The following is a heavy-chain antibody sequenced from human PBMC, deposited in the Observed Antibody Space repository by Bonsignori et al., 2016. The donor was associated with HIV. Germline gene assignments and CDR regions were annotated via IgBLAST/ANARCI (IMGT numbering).Heavy chain of an antibody. CDR2: IYHSGST. CDR1: GYSISSGYY. V-gene: IGHV4-38-2*01. Sequence: QVQLQESGPGLVKPSETLSLTCAVSGYSISSGYYWGWIRQPPGKGLEWIGSIYHSGSTYYNPSLKSRVTISVDTSKNQFSLKLSSVTAADTAVYYCARGFVDTAMAGYYYYGMDVWGQGP. D-gene: IGHD5-18*01. CDR3: ARGFVDTAMAGYYYYGMDV. J-gene: IGHJ6*02.